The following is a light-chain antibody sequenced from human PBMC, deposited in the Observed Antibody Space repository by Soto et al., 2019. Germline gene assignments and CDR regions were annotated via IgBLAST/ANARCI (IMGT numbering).Light chain of an antibody. J-gene: IGLJ7*01. CDR2: EVT. V-gene: IGLV2-14*01. CDR1: SSDVGGYDY. CDR3: SSHTSGSTRV. Sequence: QSALTQRASVSGSPGQSIAISCTGTSSDVGGYDYVSWYQQHPDKAPKLMIYEVTKRPSGVSNRFSGSKSGNTASLTISGLQPEDEADYYCSSHTSGSTRVFGSGTQLTVL.